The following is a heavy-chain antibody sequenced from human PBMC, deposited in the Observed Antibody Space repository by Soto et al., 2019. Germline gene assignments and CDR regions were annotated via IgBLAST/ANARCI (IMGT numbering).Heavy chain of an antibody. CDR3: ARDTHSAGGWFDT. CDR2: ITPLFGIP. V-gene: IGHV1-69*17. D-gene: IGHD2-15*01. CDR1: GGTSRSLS. Sequence: QVQLVQSGAEVKKPGSSVKVSCKASGGTSRSLSITWVRQAPGQGLEWMGGITPLFGIPNYPQKFQGRLTITADKSTGTAYFELSNLRSEDTDVYYYARDTHSAGGWFDTWGPGTLVTVSS. J-gene: IGHJ5*02.